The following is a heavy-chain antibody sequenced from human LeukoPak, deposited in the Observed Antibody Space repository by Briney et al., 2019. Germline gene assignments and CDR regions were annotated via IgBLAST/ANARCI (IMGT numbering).Heavy chain of an antibody. D-gene: IGHD2-21*01. CDR3: ASYPRSIPTPPFDY. Sequence: ASVKVSCKASGYTFTGYYMHWVRQAPGQGLEWMGWINPNNGDTKYARSFLGRVTMTRDTSTTTAYMELSSLRSDDTAVYFCASYPRSIPTPPFDYWGQGTLVTVSS. CDR1: GYTFTGYY. J-gene: IGHJ4*02. V-gene: IGHV1-2*02. CDR2: INPNNGDT.